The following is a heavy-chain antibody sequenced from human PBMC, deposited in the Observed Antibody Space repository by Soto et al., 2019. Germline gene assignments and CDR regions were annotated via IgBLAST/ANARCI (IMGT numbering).Heavy chain of an antibody. V-gene: IGHV4-34*01. CDR3: ARVPSTYYYDSSGYYVIDY. J-gene: IGHJ4*02. Sequence: SETLSLTCAVYGGSFSGYYWSWIRQPPGKGLEWIGEINHSGSTNYNPSLKSRVTISVDTSKNQFSLKLSSVTAADTAVYYCARVPSTYYYDSSGYYVIDYWGQGTLVTVSS. CDR2: INHSGST. D-gene: IGHD3-22*01. CDR1: GGSFSGYY.